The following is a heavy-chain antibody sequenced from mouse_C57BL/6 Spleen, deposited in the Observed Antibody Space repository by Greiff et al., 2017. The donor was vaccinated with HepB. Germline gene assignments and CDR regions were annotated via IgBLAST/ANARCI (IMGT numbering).Heavy chain of an antibody. CDR1: GFTFSSYA. V-gene: IGHV5-9-1*02. D-gene: IGHD1-1*01. J-gene: IGHJ3*01. CDR2: ISSGGDYI. Sequence: EVHLVESGEGLVKPGGSLKLSCAASGFTFSSYAMSWVRQTPEKRLEWVAYISSGGDYIYYADTVKGRFTISRDNARNTLYLQMSSLKSEDTAMYYCTRDHYYGSSFGFAYWGQGTLVTVSA. CDR3: TRDHYYGSSFGFAY.